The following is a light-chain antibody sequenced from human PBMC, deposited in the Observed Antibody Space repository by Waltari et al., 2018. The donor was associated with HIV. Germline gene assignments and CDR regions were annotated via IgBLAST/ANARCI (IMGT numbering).Light chain of an antibody. CDR1: SSDLGYFYY. CDR2: EVN. CDR3: CSYAGSYTYV. Sequence: QSALTPPRSVSGSPGKSVTISFTGTSSDLGYFYYVPCYQLYPAKAPKVIIYEVNQRPSGVPDRFTGSKSGITASLTISGLQGDDEADYYCCSYAGSYTYVFGTGTKVNVL. V-gene: IGLV2-11*01. J-gene: IGLJ1*01.